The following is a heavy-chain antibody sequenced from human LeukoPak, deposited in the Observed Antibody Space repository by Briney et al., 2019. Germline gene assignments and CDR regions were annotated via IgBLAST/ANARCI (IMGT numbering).Heavy chain of an antibody. D-gene: IGHD7-27*01. CDR2: IYTSGST. CDR1: GGSFSTYY. V-gene: IGHV4-4*07. Sequence: SETLSLTCNVSGGSFSTYYWSWIRQPAGKGLEWIGRIYTSGSTNYNPSLKSRVTTSVDTSKNQFSLKLSSVTAADTAVYYCARDGGIWDFQHWGQGTLVTVSS. CDR3: ARDGGIWDFQH. J-gene: IGHJ1*01.